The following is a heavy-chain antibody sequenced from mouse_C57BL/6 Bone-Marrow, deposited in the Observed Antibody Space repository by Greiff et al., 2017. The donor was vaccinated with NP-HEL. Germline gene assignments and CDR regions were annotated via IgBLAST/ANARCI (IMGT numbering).Heavy chain of an antibody. CDR3: ARQNYGSSRYAMDY. Sequence: EVQLVESGGGLVQPGGSLKLSCAASGFTFSDYGMAWVRQAPRKGPEWVAFISNLAYSIYYADTVTGRFTISRENAKNTLYLEMSSLRSEDTAMYYCARQNYGSSRYAMDYWGQGTSVTVSS. CDR2: ISNLAYSI. CDR1: GFTFSDYG. D-gene: IGHD1-1*01. V-gene: IGHV5-15*01. J-gene: IGHJ4*01.